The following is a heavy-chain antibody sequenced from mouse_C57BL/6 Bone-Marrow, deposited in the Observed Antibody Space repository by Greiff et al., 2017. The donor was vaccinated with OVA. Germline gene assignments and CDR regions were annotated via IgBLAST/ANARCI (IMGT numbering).Heavy chain of an antibody. CDR2: IWTGGGT. V-gene: IGHV2-9-1*01. CDR3: AILYDYDEDYAMDY. J-gene: IGHJ4*01. D-gene: IGHD2-4*01. CDR1: GFSLTSYA. Sequence: QVQLQQSGPGLVAPSQSLSITCTVSGFSLTSYAISWVRQPPGKGLEWLGVIWTGGGTNYNSALKSRLSISKDNSKSQVFLKMNSLQTDDTARYYCAILYDYDEDYAMDYWGQGTSVTVSS.